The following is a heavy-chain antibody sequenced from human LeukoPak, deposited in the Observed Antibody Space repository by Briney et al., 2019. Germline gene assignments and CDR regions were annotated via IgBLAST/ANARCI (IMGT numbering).Heavy chain of an antibody. CDR3: AKDPRGYSYGPPKYYYYYMDV. D-gene: IGHD5-18*01. V-gene: IGHV3-23*01. CDR2: ISGSGGST. Sequence: GSLRLSCAASGFTFSSYWMSWVRQAPGQGLEWVSAISGSGGSTYYADSVKGRFTISRDNSKNTLYLQMNSLRAEDTAVYYCAKDPRGYSYGPPKYYYYYMDVWGKGTTVTISS. CDR1: GFTFSSYW. J-gene: IGHJ6*03.